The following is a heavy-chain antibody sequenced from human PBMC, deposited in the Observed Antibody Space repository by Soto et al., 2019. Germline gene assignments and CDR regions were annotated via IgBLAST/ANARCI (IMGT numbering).Heavy chain of an antibody. CDR3: ARDRAYCPNGVCYTGDWFDP. V-gene: IGHV4-61*08. Sequence: XGILSLTFTVCGGSVSSGGYYGSWIRQPPGKGLEWIGYIYYSGSTNYNPSLKSRVTISVDTSKNQFSLKLSSVTAADTAVYYCARDRAYCPNGVCYTGDWFDPWGQGTLVTVSS. D-gene: IGHD2-8*01. CDR1: GGSVSSGGYY. CDR2: IYYSGST. J-gene: IGHJ5*02.